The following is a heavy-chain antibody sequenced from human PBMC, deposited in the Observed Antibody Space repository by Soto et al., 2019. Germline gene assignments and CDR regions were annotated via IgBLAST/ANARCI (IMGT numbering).Heavy chain of an antibody. CDR3: ASPVDYGGNSGHAFDI. D-gene: IGHD4-17*01. Sequence: SETLSLTCTVSGGSIISSSYCWGWIRQPPGKGLEWIGNIYNSRTTYYNPSLKSRVTISADTSKNQFSLKLSSVTAADTAVYYCASPVDYGGNSGHAFDIWGQGTTVTVSS. CDR1: GGSIISSSYC. CDR2: IYNSRTT. V-gene: IGHV4-39*01. J-gene: IGHJ3*02.